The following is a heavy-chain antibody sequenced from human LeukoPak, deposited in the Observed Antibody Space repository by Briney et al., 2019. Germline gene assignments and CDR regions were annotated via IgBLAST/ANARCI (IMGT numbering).Heavy chain of an antibody. Sequence: ASVKVSCKASGYTFTSFDFNWVRQATGQGLEWMGWMKSNNGHTGYAQKFQGRVTMTRDTSISTAYMELSSLRSEDTAVCYCARVSPWSGWFDPWGQGTLVTVSS. CDR3: ARVSPWSGWFDP. J-gene: IGHJ5*02. V-gene: IGHV1-8*01. D-gene: IGHD3-10*01. CDR1: GYTFTSFD. CDR2: MKSNNGHT.